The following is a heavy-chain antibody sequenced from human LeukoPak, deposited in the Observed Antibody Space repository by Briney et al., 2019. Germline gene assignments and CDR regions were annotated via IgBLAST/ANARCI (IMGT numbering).Heavy chain of an antibody. CDR3: AKDMVVEMATILDY. CDR2: ISGSAGST. D-gene: IGHD5-24*01. CDR1: GFTFSSYA. Sequence: GGSLRLSCAASGFTFSSYAMSWVRQAPGKGLEWVSAISGSAGSTYYADSVKGRFTISRDNAKNSLYLQMNSLRAEDTALYYCAKDMVVEMATILDYWGQGTLVTVSS. J-gene: IGHJ4*02. V-gene: IGHV3-23*01.